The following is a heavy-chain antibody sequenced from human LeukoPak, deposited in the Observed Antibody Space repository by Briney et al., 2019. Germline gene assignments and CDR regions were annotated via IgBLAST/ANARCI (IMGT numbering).Heavy chain of an antibody. CDR3: AREGQQLGGYYFDY. Sequence: ASVKVSCKASGYTFTSYAMNWVRQAPGQGLEWIGWINTNTGNPTYAQGFTGRFVFSLDTSVSTAYLQISSLKAEDTAVYYCAREGQQLGGYYFDYWGQGTLVTVPS. V-gene: IGHV7-4-1*02. D-gene: IGHD6-13*01. CDR2: INTNTGNP. J-gene: IGHJ4*02. CDR1: GYTFTSYA.